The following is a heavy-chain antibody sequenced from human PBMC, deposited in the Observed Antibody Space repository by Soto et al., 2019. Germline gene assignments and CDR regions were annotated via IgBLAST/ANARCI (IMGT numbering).Heavy chain of an antibody. CDR2: VYYSGRS. Sequence: SETLSLTCAVSGGFIRSSSFYWGWLRQPPGKGLEWIGSVYYSGRSAYNPSLESRVTISADTSNNQFSLRLTSVTAADTAVYYCARVPYLDLWNGHSGYFGLWGQGILVTVSS. D-gene: IGHD3-3*01. V-gene: IGHV4-39*01. CDR3: ARVPYLDLWNGHSGYFGL. J-gene: IGHJ4*02. CDR1: GGFIRSSSFY.